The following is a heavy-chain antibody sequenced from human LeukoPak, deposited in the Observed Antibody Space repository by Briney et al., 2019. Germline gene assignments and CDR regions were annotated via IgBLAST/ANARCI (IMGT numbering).Heavy chain of an antibody. D-gene: IGHD6-13*01. CDR3: TTSWRLTYYFDY. CDR1: GFTFSDAR. V-gene: IGHV3-15*01. Sequence: PGGALRLSCAGSGFTFSDARMVWVRQAPGRGLEGVGRIKSKTDGGTTEYAAPVQGRFTISRDDSRNTLYLQMNSLKTEDTAVYYCTTSWRLTYYFDYWGQGSLVTVTS. CDR2: IKSKTDGGTT. J-gene: IGHJ4*02.